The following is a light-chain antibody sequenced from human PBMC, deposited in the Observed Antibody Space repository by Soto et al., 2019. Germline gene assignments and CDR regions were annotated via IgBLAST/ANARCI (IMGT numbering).Light chain of an antibody. CDR1: KIVSTSY. V-gene: IGKV3-20*01. J-gene: IGKJ5*01. CDR2: GAT. CDR3: QQYDISPIT. Sequence: IVLTQTRGTLSLSPGQRATLSCRASKIVSTSYLAWYQQKPGQAPRLLIYGATSRATGVPDRFSGSGSGTDFTLTISSLEPEDFAVYYCQQYDISPITFGQGTRLEIK.